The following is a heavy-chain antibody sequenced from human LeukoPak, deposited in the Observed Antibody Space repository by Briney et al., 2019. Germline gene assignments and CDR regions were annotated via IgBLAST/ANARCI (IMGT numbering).Heavy chain of an antibody. CDR1: GGSISSSSYY. D-gene: IGHD1-26*01. J-gene: IGHJ5*02. Sequence: SETLSLTCTVSGGSISSSSYYWGWIRQPPGKGLEWIGSIYHSGSTYYNPSLKSRITISVDTSKNQFSLKLSSVTAADTAVYYCASIQWELPDWVWFDPWGQGTLVTVSS. V-gene: IGHV4-39*07. CDR3: ASIQWELPDWVWFDP. CDR2: IYHSGST.